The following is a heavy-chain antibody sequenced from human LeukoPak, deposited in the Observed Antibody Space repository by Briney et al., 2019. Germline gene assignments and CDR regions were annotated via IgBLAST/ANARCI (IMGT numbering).Heavy chain of an antibody. V-gene: IGHV3-53*01. CDR2: IYSGGST. J-gene: IGHJ4*02. CDR1: DFTFDFYW. Sequence: GGSLRLSCVASDFTFDFYWMTWVRQAPGKGLEWVSVIYSGGSTYYADSVKGRFTISRDNSKNTLYLQMNSLRAEDTAVYYCASRGGSSGFDYWGQGTLVTVSS. CDR3: ASRGGSSGFDY. D-gene: IGHD2-15*01.